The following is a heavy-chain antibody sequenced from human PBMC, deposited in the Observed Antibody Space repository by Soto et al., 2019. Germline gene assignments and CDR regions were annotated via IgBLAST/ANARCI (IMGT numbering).Heavy chain of an antibody. CDR1: GGSVSSGSYY. CDR2: IYYSGST. V-gene: IGHV4-61*01. J-gene: IGHJ6*02. D-gene: IGHD5-12*01. CDR3: ATSGYDKRSLYYYYGIDV. Sequence: PSETLSLTCTVSGGSVSSGSYYWSWIRQPPGKGLEWIGYIYYSGSTNYNPSLKSRVTISVDTSKNQFSLKLSSVTAADTAVYYCATSGYDKRSLYYYYGIDVWGQGTTVTVSS.